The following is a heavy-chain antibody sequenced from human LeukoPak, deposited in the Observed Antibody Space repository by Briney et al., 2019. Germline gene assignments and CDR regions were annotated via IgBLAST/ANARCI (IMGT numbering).Heavy chain of an antibody. CDR3: ARDRIPVDY. V-gene: IGHV4-34*01. Sequence: PSETLSLTCAVYGGSFSGYYWSWIRQPPGKGLEWIGEINHSGSTNYNPSLKSRVTISVDTSKNQFSLKLSSVTAADTAVYYCARDRIPVDYWGQGTLVTVSS. J-gene: IGHJ4*02. CDR2: INHSGST. CDR1: GGSFSGYY.